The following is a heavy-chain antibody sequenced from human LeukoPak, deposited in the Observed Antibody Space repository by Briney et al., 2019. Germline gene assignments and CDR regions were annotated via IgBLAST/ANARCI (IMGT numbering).Heavy chain of an antibody. CDR2: INPSGGST. CDR1: GYTFTSYY. V-gene: IGHV1-46*01. CDR3: ARDMGSGWYVVDY. D-gene: IGHD6-19*01. Sequence: ASVKVSCKASGYTFTSYYMHWVRQAPGQGLEWMGIINPSGGSTSYAQKFQGRVTMTRDTSISTAYMELSRLRSDDTAVYYCARDMGSGWYVVDYWGQGTLVTVSS. J-gene: IGHJ4*02.